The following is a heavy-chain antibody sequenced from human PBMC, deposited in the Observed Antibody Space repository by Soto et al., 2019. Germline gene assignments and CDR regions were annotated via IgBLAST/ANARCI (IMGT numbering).Heavy chain of an antibody. Sequence: KASETLSLTCTVSGGSISSSSYYWGWIRQPPGKGLEWIGSIYYSGSTYYNPSLKSRVTISVDTSKNQFSLKLSSVTAADTAVYYCARRSSGPYYYGMDVWGQGTTVTVS. CDR2: IYYSGST. D-gene: IGHD6-19*01. CDR1: GGSISSSSYY. J-gene: IGHJ6*02. CDR3: ARRSSGPYYYGMDV. V-gene: IGHV4-39*01.